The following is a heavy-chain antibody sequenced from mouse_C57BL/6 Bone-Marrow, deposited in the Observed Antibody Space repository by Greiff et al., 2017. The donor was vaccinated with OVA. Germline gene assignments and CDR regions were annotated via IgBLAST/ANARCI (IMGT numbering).Heavy chain of an antibody. V-gene: IGHV1-22*01. Sequence: EVMLVESGPELVKPGASVKMSCKASGYTFTDYNMHWVKQSHGKSLEWIGYINPNNGGTSYNQKFKGKATLTVNKSSSTAYMELRSLTSEDSAVYYCAIYDGYYLDYWGQGTTLTVSS. CDR3: AIYDGYYLDY. D-gene: IGHD2-3*01. CDR2: INPNNGGT. J-gene: IGHJ2*01. CDR1: GYTFTDYN.